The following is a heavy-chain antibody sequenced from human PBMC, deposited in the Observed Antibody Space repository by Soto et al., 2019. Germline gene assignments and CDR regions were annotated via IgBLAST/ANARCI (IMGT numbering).Heavy chain of an antibody. CDR1: GGTFSSYT. D-gene: IGHD6-13*01. CDR2: IIPILGIA. CDR3: ARSLWAAGSGGFDY. Sequence: QVQLVQSGAEVKKPGSSVKVSCKASGGTFSSYTISWVRQAPGQGLEWMGRIIPILGIANYAQKFQGRVTITGDKSTSTAYMELSSLRSEDTAVYYCARSLWAAGSGGFDYWGQGTLVTVSS. J-gene: IGHJ4*02. V-gene: IGHV1-69*02.